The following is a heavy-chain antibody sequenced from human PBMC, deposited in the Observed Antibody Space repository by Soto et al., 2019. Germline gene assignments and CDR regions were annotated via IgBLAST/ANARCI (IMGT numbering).Heavy chain of an antibody. V-gene: IGHV1-18*01. Sequence: AASVKVSCKASGYTFTSYVISWVRQAPGQGLEWMGWISAYNGNTNYAQKLQGRVTMTTDTSTSTAYMELRSLRSDDTAVYYCARDPPAAAGYNFFDYWGQGTLVTVSS. J-gene: IGHJ4*02. CDR1: GYTFTSYV. D-gene: IGHD6-25*01. CDR2: ISAYNGNT. CDR3: ARDPPAAAGYNFFDY.